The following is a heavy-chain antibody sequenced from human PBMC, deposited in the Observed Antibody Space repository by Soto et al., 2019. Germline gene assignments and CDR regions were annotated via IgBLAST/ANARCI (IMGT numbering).Heavy chain of an antibody. D-gene: IGHD1-26*01. CDR3: ARTGASYYVDGASDYFDY. Sequence: SETLSLTCPLSGGSISSYYWSSIRQPPGKGLEWIGYIYYSGSPNYNPSLKSRVTISVDTPKNQFSLKLSSVTDADTDVYYCARTGASYYVDGASDYFDYWGQGTLVTVSS. CDR1: GGSISSYY. J-gene: IGHJ4*02. CDR2: IYYSGSP. V-gene: IGHV4-59*01.